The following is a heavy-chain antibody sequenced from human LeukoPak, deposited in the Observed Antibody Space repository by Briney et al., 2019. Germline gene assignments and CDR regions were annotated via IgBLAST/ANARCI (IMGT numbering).Heavy chain of an antibody. CDR2: IYYSGST. J-gene: IGHJ3*02. CDR1: GGSFSGYY. Sequence: SETLSLTCAVYGGSFSGYYWSWIGQPPGKGLEWIGYIYYSGSTNYNPSLKSRVTISVDTSKNQFSLKLSSVTAADTAVYYCASGSGYYDSSGYYYFAFDIWGQGTMVTVSS. V-gene: IGHV4-59*01. D-gene: IGHD3-22*01. CDR3: ASGSGYYDSSGYYYFAFDI.